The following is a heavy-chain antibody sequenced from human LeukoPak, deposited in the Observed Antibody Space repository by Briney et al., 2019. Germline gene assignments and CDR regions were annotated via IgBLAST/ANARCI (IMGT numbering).Heavy chain of an antibody. CDR1: GYTFTSYA. CDR2: INAGNGNT. V-gene: IGHV1-3*01. CDR3: ARQGAPDAAFDI. J-gene: IGHJ3*02. Sequence: ASVKVSCKACGYTFTSYAMQWVGQAPGQRLEWMGWINAGNGNTKYSQKFQGRVTITRDTSASTAYMELSSLRSEDTAVYYCARQGAPDAAFDIWGQGTMVTVSS.